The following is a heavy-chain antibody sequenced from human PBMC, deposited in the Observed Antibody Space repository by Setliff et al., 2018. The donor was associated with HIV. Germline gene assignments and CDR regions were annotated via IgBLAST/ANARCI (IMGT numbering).Heavy chain of an antibody. CDR2: LYYGGST. J-gene: IGHJ3*02. D-gene: IGHD3-16*02. V-gene: IGHV4-39*01. Sequence: PSETLSLTCTVSGGSIWNYYWSWIRQPPGKGLEWIGSLYYGGSTYYNPSLKSRVTISVDTSKNHSSLKLSSVTAADTAVYYCARHQVIPTVIGAFDIWGQGTVVTVS. CDR1: GGSIWNYY. CDR3: ARHQVIPTVIGAFDI.